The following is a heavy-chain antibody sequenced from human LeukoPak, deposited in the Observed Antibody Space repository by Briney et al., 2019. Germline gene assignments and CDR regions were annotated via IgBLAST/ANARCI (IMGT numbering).Heavy chain of an antibody. Sequence: GGSLRLSCAASGFTFSSYSMNWVRQAPGKGLEWVSSISSSSSYIYYADSVKGRFTISRDNAKNSLYLQTNSLRAEDTAVYYCARDPMITFGGVIAQYYFDYWGQGTLVTVSS. D-gene: IGHD3-16*02. J-gene: IGHJ4*02. CDR1: GFTFSSYS. CDR2: ISSSSSYI. CDR3: ARDPMITFGGVIAQYYFDY. V-gene: IGHV3-21*01.